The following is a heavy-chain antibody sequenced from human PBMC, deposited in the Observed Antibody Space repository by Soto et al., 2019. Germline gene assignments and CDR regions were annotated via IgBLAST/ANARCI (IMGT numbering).Heavy chain of an antibody. Sequence: SETLSLTCTVSGGSISSGGYYWSWIRQHPGKGLEWIGYIYYSGSTYYNPSLKSRVTISVDTSKNQFSLKLSSVTAADTAVYYCAREVGDYVNYYYYGMDVWGQGTTVTVS. J-gene: IGHJ6*02. CDR2: IYYSGST. V-gene: IGHV4-31*03. D-gene: IGHD4-17*01. CDR1: GGSISSGGYY. CDR3: AREVGDYVNYYYYGMDV.